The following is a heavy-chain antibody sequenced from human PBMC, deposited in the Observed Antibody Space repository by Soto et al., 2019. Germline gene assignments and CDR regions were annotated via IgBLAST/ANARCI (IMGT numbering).Heavy chain of an antibody. CDR2: ISGSGGST. CDR3: AKLLLRRDGYNAPFDY. V-gene: IGHV3-23*01. D-gene: IGHD5-12*01. J-gene: IGHJ4*02. Sequence: PGGSLRLSCAASGFTFSSYAMSWVRQAPGKGLEWVSAISGSGGSTYYADSVKGRFTISRDNSKNTLYLRMNSLRAEDTAVYYCAKLLLRRDGYNAPFDYWGQGTLVTVSS. CDR1: GFTFSSYA.